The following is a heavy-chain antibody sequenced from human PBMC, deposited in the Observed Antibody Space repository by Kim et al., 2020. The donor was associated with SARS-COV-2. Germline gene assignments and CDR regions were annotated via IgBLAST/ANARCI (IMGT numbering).Heavy chain of an antibody. Sequence: SLKSRFPISVDTSKNQFSRKLSSVTAADTAVYYCARLNYYDSSGYYEFDYWGQGTLVTVSS. J-gene: IGHJ4*02. V-gene: IGHV4-39*01. CDR3: ARLNYYDSSGYYEFDY. D-gene: IGHD3-22*01.